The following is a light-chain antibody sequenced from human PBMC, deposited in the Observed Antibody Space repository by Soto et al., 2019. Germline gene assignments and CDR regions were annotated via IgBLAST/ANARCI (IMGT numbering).Light chain of an antibody. CDR1: GSDVGGYNY. V-gene: IGLV2-14*01. CDR3: SSYTGTTTLL. CDR2: EVN. Sequence: QSALTQPASVSGSPGQSITISCTGTGSDVGGYNYVSWYQQHPGKAPKLMIYEVNNRPSGVSNRFSGSKSGNTASLTISGLQAEDEADYYCSSYTGTTTLLFGGGTKLTVL. J-gene: IGLJ2*01.